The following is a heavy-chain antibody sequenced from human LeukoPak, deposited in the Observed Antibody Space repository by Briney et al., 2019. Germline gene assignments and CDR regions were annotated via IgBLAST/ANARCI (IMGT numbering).Heavy chain of an antibody. CDR3: ARDLGPGTPIDY. CDR2: IRYDGSNK. Sequence: GGSLRLSCAASGFTFSSYGMHWVRQAPGKGLEWVAFIRYDGSNKYYADSVKGRFTISRDNSKNTLYLQMNSLRAEDTAVYYCARDLGPGTPIDYWGQGTLVTVSS. V-gene: IGHV3-30*02. D-gene: IGHD1-1*01. J-gene: IGHJ4*02. CDR1: GFTFSSYG.